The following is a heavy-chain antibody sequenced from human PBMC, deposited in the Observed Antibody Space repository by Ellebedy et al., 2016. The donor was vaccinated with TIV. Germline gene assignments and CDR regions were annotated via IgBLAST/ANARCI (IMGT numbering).Heavy chain of an antibody. D-gene: IGHD4-17*01. CDR2: INQDGGEQ. J-gene: IGHJ3*02. V-gene: IGHV3-7*01. CDR1: GFSFRSYW. CDR3: ATDGSYGDYRSPAHAFEK. Sequence: GGSLRLSCASSGFSFRSYWMTWVRQAPGEGLEWVANINQDGGEQHYVDSVRGRFTISRDNARNSLYLHMNSLRADDTGVYYCATDGSYGDYRSPAHAFEKWGQGTMVIVSS.